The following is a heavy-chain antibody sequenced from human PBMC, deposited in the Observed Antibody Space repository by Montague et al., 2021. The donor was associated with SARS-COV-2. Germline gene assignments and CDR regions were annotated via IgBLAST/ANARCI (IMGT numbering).Heavy chain of an antibody. CDR3: ARGGGDYGGNSFDY. CDR1: GVSITTYY. Sequence: SETLSLTCTVSGVSITTYYWSWIRQPPGKGLEWIGYIYYSGSTYYTPSLKSRVSLSVDTSKNEFSLRLTSVSAADTAVYYCARGGGDYGGNSFDYWGQETLVTVSS. CDR2: IYYSGST. D-gene: IGHD4-23*01. V-gene: IGHV4-59*01. J-gene: IGHJ4*02.